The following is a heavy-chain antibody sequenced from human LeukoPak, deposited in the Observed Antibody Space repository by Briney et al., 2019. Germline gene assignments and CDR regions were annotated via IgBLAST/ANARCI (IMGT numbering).Heavy chain of an antibody. D-gene: IGHD1-26*01. Sequence: GGSLRLSCAASGFTLSDYYMSWIRQAPGKGLECVSYISSSGSTIYYADSVRGRFTISRDNAKNSLYLQMNSLRAEDTAVYYCARDESYGSDYWGQGTLVTVSS. CDR1: GFTLSDYY. CDR2: ISSSGSTI. CDR3: ARDESYGSDY. V-gene: IGHV3-11*01. J-gene: IGHJ4*02.